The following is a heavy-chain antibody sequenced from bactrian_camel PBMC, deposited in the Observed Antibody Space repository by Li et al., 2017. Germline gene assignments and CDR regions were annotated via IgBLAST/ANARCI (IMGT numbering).Heavy chain of an antibody. D-gene: IGHD6*01. Sequence: VQLVESGGGLVQPGGSLKLSCAASGFSFSGFYMSWVRQATGKGLEWVASILSVFNAYYADSVKGRFISSRDNAKKTAYLQMNSLKSEDTALYYCAAGQWYTDEYKYWGQGTQVTVS. V-gene: IGHV3-2*01. J-gene: IGHJ4*01. CDR2: ILSVFNA. CDR1: GFSFSGFY. CDR3: AAGQWYTDEYKY.